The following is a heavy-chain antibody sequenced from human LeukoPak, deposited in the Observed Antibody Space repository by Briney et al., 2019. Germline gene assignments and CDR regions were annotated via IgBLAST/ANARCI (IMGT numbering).Heavy chain of an antibody. V-gene: IGHV3-48*03. CDR3: AREDDSSGYNFDY. D-gene: IGHD3-22*01. J-gene: IGHJ4*02. CDR2: ISSSGSTI. Sequence: GGSLRLSCAASRFTFSSYKMHWVRQAPGKGLEWVSYISSSGSTIYYGDSVKGRFTISRDNARGSLYLQMNSLRAEDTAVYYCAREDDSSGYNFDYWGQGILVTVSS. CDR1: RFTFSSYK.